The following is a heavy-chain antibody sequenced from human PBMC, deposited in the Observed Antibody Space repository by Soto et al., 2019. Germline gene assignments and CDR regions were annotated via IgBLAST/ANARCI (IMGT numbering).Heavy chain of an antibody. CDR3: ARGSLVVTDTFDI. J-gene: IGHJ3*02. CDR1: GFTFSTYD. V-gene: IGHV3-13*05. Sequence: EVQLVESGGGLVQPGGSLRLSCAASGFTFSTYDMHWVRQATGKGLEWVSGIGTAGDPYYPGSVKGRFTISRENAKNSLYHQMNSLRAGDTAVYYCARGSLVVTDTFDIWGQGTMVTVSS. CDR2: IGTAGDP. D-gene: IGHD2-15*01.